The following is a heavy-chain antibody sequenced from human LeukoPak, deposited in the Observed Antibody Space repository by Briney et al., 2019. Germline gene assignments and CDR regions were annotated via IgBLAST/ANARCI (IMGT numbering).Heavy chain of an antibody. Sequence: SETLSLTCSVSTGSLSTYWWSWIRQPPGKGLEWIGFIHYTGGTLYNPSLKSRVTLSVDVSKSQFSLSLTSATTADTAVYYCARTGSSGSFSDYWGQGTLVTVSS. J-gene: IGHJ4*02. CDR3: ARTGSSGSFSDY. CDR2: IHYTGGT. D-gene: IGHD3-10*01. CDR1: TGSLSTYW. V-gene: IGHV4-59*01.